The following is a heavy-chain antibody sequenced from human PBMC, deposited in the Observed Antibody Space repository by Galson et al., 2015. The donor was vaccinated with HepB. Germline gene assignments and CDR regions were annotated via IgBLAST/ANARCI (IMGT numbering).Heavy chain of an antibody. V-gene: IGHV3-30*18. CDR3: AKDKSDDSTSCYFVY. D-gene: IGHD2-2*01. Sequence: SLRLSCAASGFTFSSYGMHWVRQAPGKGLEWVAVISYDGSNKYYADSVKGRFTISRDDSKNTLYLQMNSLRAEDTAVYYCAKDKSDDSTSCYFVYWGQGTLVTVSS. CDR1: GFTFSSYG. CDR2: ISYDGSNK. J-gene: IGHJ4*02.